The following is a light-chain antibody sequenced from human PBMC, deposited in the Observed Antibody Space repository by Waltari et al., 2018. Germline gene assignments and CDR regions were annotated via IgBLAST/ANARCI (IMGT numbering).Light chain of an antibody. CDR3: AAWDSNVNAWL. CDR2: SNS. CDR1: SSNLGANS. Sequence: QSVLTQSPPASATPGQRVTISCSGSSSNLGANSVHWYQHVPGAAPRLLILSNSRRPSGVPDLFSGSKSGTSASLAISGLQSDDEADYYCAAWDSNVNAWLFGGGTKVTVL. J-gene: IGLJ2*01. V-gene: IGLV1-44*01.